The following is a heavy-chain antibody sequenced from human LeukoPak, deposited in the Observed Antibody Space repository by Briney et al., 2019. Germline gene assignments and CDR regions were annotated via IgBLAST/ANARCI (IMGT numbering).Heavy chain of an antibody. D-gene: IGHD2-2*01. CDR1: GFTFTSSA. J-gene: IGHJ4*02. Sequence: ASVKVSCKASGFTFTSSAMQWVRQARGQRLEWIGWIVVGSGNTNYAQKFQERVTITGDMSTSTAYMELSSLRSEDTAVYYCAATGGYCSSTSCPYYFDYWGQGTLVTVSS. CDR3: AATGGYCSSTSCPYYFDY. V-gene: IGHV1-58*02. CDR2: IVVGSGNT.